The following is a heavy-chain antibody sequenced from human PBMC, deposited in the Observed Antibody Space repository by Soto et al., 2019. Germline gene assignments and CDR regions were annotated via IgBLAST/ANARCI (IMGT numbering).Heavy chain of an antibody. Sequence: ASVKVSCKASGYTFTGYYMHWVRQAPGQGLEWMGWINPNSGGTNYAQKFQGRVTMTRDTSISTAYMELSRLRSDDTAVYYCASLIGSRRTDYYYYGMDVWGHGTTATVSS. V-gene: IGHV1-2*02. CDR1: GYTFTGYY. J-gene: IGHJ6*02. CDR3: ASLIGSRRTDYYYYGMDV. CDR2: INPNSGGT. D-gene: IGHD1-26*01.